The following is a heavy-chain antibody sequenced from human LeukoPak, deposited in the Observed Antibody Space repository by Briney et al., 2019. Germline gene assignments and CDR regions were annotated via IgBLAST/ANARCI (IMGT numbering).Heavy chain of an antibody. V-gene: IGHV1-46*01. J-gene: IGHJ5*02. Sequence: WASVKASCKASGYTFTSYYMHWVRQAPGQGLEWMGIINPSGGSTSYAQKFQGRVTMTRDMSTSTVYMELSSLRSEDTAVYYCARDGEVSYSSGYYYGPQNLWGQGTLVTVSS. D-gene: IGHD3-22*01. CDR2: INPSGGST. CDR3: ARDGEVSYSSGYYYGPQNL. CDR1: GYTFTSYY.